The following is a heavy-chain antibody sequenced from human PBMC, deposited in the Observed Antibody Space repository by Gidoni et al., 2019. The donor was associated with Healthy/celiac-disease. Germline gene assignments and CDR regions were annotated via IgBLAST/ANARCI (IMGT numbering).Heavy chain of an antibody. CDR1: GFTFSSYS. CDR3: EREYDFWSGYYPY. D-gene: IGHD3-3*01. Sequence: EVQLVESGGGLVKPGGSLRLHCAASGFTFSSYSMNWVRQAPGQGLEWVSSISSSSSYIAYADSVKCRFTISRDNAKNSLYLQMNSLRAEDTAVYYCEREYDFWSGYYPYWGQGTLVTVSS. V-gene: IGHV3-21*01. CDR2: ISSSSSYI. J-gene: IGHJ4*02.